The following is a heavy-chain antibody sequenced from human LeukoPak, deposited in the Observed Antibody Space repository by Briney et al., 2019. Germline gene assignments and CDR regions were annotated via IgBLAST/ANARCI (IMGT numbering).Heavy chain of an antibody. J-gene: IGHJ4*02. Sequence: SETLSLTCTVSGYSISSGYYWGWIRQPPGKGLEWIGSIYHSGSTYYNPSLKSRVTISVDTSKNQFSLKLSSVTAADTAVYYCARVVRGELLDYWGQGTLVTVSS. CDR1: GYSISSGYY. V-gene: IGHV4-38-2*02. CDR2: IYHSGST. CDR3: ARVVRGELLDY. D-gene: IGHD1-26*01.